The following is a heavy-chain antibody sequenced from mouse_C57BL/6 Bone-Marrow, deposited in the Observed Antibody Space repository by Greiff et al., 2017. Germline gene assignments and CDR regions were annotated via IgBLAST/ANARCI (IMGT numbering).Heavy chain of an antibody. CDR2: ISSGGDYI. J-gene: IGHJ4*01. CDR3: TRGGYDGYSYYAMDY. D-gene: IGHD2-3*01. CDR1: GFTFSSYA. V-gene: IGHV5-9-1*02. Sequence: EVKLVESGEGLVKPGGSLKLSCAASGFTFSSYAMSWVRQTPEKRLEWVAYISSGGDYIYYADTVKGRFTISRDNASKTLYLQISSLKSEDTAMYYWTRGGYDGYSYYAMDYWGQGTSVTVSS.